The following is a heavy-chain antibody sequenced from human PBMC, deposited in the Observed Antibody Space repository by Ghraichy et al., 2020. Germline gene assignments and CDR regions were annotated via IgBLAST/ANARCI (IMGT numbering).Heavy chain of an antibody. J-gene: IGHJ6*03. D-gene: IGHD1-26*01. CDR3: ATRSGATGGISGYYMDV. CDR1: GGSFRNYY. Sequence: SETLSLTCAIYGGSFRNYYCTWIRQPPGKGLEWIGERNYGGNSNYKPSLKSRVTISLDIANNQVSLRLTSVTAADSALYYCATRSGATGGISGYYMDVWGKGTTVTVSS. CDR2: RNYGGNS. V-gene: IGHV4-34*01.